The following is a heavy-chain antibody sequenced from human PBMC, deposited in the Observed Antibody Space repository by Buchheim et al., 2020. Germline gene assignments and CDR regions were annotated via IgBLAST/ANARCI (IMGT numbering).Heavy chain of an antibody. D-gene: IGHD6-13*01. V-gene: IGHV4-30-4*01. CDR2: IYYSGST. CDR1: GGSISSGDYY. J-gene: IGHJ6*02. CDR3: ARVPAAAGYYYYGMDV. Sequence: QVQLQESGPGLVKPSQTLSLTCTVSGGSISSGDYYWSWIRQPPGKGLEWIGYIYYSGSTYYNPSLNSRVTISVDTSKHQFSLKLSSVTAADTAVYYCARVPAAAGYYYYGMDVWGQGTT.